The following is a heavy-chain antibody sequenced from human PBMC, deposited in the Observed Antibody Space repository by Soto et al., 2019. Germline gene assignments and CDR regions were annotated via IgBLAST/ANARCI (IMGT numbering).Heavy chain of an antibody. CDR2: ISSTTNYI. V-gene: IGHV3-21*06. Sequence: GGSLRLSCAASGFTFTRYSMNWVRQAPGKGLEWVSSISSTTNYIYYGDSMKGRFTISRDNAKNSLYLEMNSLRAEDTAVYYCARESEDLTSNFPYWGQGTLVTVPS. CDR1: GFTFTRYS. CDR3: ARESEDLTSNFPY. J-gene: IGHJ4*02.